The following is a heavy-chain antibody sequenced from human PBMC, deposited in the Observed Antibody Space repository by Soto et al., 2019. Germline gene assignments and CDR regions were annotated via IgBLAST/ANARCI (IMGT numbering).Heavy chain of an antibody. V-gene: IGHV3-23*01. Sequence: GGSLRLSCAASGFIFSRWAMSWVRQAPGKGLEWVSAITDSGGSTYYADSVKGRFTISRDNSKNTLYLQMNSLRAEDAAVYFCAQDYYFDYWGQGTLVTVSS. J-gene: IGHJ4*02. CDR2: ITDSGGST. CDR3: AQDYYFDY. CDR1: GFIFSRWA.